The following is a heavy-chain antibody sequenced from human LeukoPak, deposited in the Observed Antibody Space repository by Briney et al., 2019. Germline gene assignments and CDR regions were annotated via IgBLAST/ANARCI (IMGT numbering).Heavy chain of an antibody. J-gene: IGHJ6*03. CDR2: SYTSGST. CDR3: ARLGGSSSWYVGYYYMDV. D-gene: IGHD6-13*01. Sequence: SETLSLTCTVSGGSISSYYWSWIRQPAGTGLEGIGRSYTSGSTNYNPSLKSRVTISVDKSKNQFSLKLSSVTAADTAVYYCARLGGSSSWYVGYYYMDVWGKGTTVTVSS. CDR1: GGSISSYY. V-gene: IGHV4-4*07.